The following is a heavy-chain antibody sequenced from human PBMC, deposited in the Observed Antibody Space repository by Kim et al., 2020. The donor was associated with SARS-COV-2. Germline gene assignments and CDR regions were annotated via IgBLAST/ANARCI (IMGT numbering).Heavy chain of an antibody. J-gene: IGHJ4*02. CDR1: GFTFSSYA. CDR3: AKAVMVRGVIITGGGWGYFDY. V-gene: IGHV3-23*01. Sequence: GGSLRLSCAASGFTFSSYAMSWVRQAPGKGLEWVSAISGSGGSTYYADSVKGRFTISRDNSKNTLYLQMNSLRAEDTAVYYCAKAVMVRGVIITGGGWGYFDYWGQGTLVTVSS. D-gene: IGHD3-10*01. CDR2: ISGSGGST.